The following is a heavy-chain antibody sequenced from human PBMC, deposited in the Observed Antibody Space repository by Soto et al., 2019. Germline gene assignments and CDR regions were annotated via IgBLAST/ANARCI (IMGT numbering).Heavy chain of an antibody. D-gene: IGHD2-21*02. Sequence: QVQPDQSGAEVKKPGSSVKVSCQPSGGILSGFGFTWVRQAPGQGLECMGGTIPMFGTARYAQKFQDRLTITADESTGTTYMELTTLRSDDTAMYYYAGVSVVVPALPSEGFGPWGQGTLVIVSS. CDR3: AGVSVVVPALPSEGFGP. CDR2: TIPMFGTA. J-gene: IGHJ5*02. CDR1: GGILSGFG. V-gene: IGHV1-69*12.